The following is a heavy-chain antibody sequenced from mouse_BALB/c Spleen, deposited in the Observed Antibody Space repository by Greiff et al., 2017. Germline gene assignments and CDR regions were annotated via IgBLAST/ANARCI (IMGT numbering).Heavy chain of an antibody. CDR1: GFTFSSYA. CDR3: ARDFCGERGYFDV. CDR2: ISSGGSYT. V-gene: IGHV5-9-4*01. Sequence: DVMLVESGGGLVKPGGSLKLSCAASGFTFSSYAMSWVRQSPEKRLEWVAEISSGGSYTYYPDTVTGRFTISRDNAKNTLYLEMSSLRSEDTAMYYCARDFCGERGYFDVWGAGTTVTVSS. J-gene: IGHJ1*01.